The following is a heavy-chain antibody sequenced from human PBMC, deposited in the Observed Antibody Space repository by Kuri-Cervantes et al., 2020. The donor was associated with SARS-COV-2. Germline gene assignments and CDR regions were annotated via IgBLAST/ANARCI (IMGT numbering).Heavy chain of an antibody. Sequence: SETLSLTCTVSGGSISSSSYYWGWIRQPLGKGLEWIGSIYYSGSTYYNPSLKSRVTISVDTSKNQFSLKLSSVTAADTAVYYCARLLPGPVDYWGQGTLVTVSS. J-gene: IGHJ4*02. CDR2: IYYSGST. V-gene: IGHV4-39*01. D-gene: IGHD3-16*01. CDR1: GGSISSSSYY. CDR3: ARLLPGPVDY.